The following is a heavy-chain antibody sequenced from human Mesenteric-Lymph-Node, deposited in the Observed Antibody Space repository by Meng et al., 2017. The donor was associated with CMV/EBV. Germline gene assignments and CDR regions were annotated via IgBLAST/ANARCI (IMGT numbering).Heavy chain of an antibody. Sequence: GESLKISCAASGFTFSSYWMSWVRQAPGKGLEWVANIKQDGSEKYYVDSVKGRFTISRDNAKNSLYLQMNGLRAEDTAVYYCARDDDWGYCSSTSCYTTGDYWGQGTLVTVSS. V-gene: IGHV3-7*01. CDR1: GFTFSSYW. CDR2: IKQDGSEK. J-gene: IGHJ4*02. D-gene: IGHD2-2*02. CDR3: ARDDDWGYCSSTSCYTTGDY.